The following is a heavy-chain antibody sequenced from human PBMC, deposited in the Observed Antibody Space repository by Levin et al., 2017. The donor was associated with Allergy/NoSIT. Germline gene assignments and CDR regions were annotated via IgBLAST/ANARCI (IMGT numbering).Heavy chain of an antibody. D-gene: IGHD3-10*01. CDR2: ISSSSSTI. J-gene: IGHJ1*01. Sequence: GESLKISCAASGFTFSSYSMNWVRQAPGKGLEWVSYISSSSSTIYYADSVKGRFTISRDNAKNSLYLQMNSLRAEDTAVYYCARDGVDLYYYGSGSLGAEYFQHWGQGTLVTVSS. CDR1: GFTFSSYS. CDR3: ARDGVDLYYYGSGSLGAEYFQH. V-gene: IGHV3-48*01.